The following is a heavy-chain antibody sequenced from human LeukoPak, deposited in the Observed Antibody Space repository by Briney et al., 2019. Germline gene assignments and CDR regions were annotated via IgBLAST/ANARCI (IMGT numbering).Heavy chain of an antibody. Sequence: PSETLSLTCTVSGGSISSYYWGWIRQPPGKGLEWIGYIYYSGSTNYNPSLKSRVTISVDTSKNQFSLKLSSVTAADTAVYYCASSPDYYDSSGYYYFDYWGQGTLVTVSS. CDR3: ASSPDYYDSSGYYYFDY. J-gene: IGHJ4*02. CDR1: GGSISSYY. D-gene: IGHD3-22*01. V-gene: IGHV4-59*08. CDR2: IYYSGST.